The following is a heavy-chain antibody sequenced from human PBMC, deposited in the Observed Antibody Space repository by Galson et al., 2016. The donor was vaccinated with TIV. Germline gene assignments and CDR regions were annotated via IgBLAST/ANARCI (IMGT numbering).Heavy chain of an antibody. CDR3: AREGSADYDWGRAHFDY. D-gene: IGHD3-16*01. Sequence: SETLSLTCTVPGGSTSSYYWTWIRQPPGKGLEWIGYIYHTGNTIYNPSLKSRVAISLDTSKNQFSLKLSSVTAADTALYYCAREGSADYDWGRAHFDYWGQGTLVTVSS. V-gene: IGHV4-59*12. J-gene: IGHJ4*02. CDR1: GGSTSSYY. CDR2: IYHTGNT.